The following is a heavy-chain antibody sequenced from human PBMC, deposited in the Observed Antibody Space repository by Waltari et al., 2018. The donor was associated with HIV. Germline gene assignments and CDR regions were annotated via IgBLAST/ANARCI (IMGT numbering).Heavy chain of an antibody. D-gene: IGHD5-18*01. CDR1: GFTVSSNY. CDR2: IYSGGST. V-gene: IGHV3-53*01. Sequence: EVQLVQSGGGLIQPGGSLRLSCAASGFTVSSNYMSWVRQAPGQGREWVSVIYSGGSTFYADSVQGRFTSSRDNAKNTLFLQLNSLRAEDTAVYYCARDRGDSFFPYWGQGTLVTVSS. CDR3: ARDRGDSFFPY. J-gene: IGHJ4*02.